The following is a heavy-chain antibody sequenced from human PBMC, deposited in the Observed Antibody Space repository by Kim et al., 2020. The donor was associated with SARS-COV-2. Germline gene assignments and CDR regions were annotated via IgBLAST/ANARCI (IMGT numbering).Heavy chain of an antibody. V-gene: IGHV3-66*01. D-gene: IGHD2-15*01. CDR1: GFSVSTYY. J-gene: IGHJ1*01. Sequence: GGSLRLSCAASGFSVSTYYMTWVRQAPGKGLESVSVIYSDGSTYYADSVKGRFTISRENSKNTPYLHMNSLSGEDTAVYYCTRDGSGYYLGSWYWVWGQ. CDR3: TRDGSGYYLGSWYWV. CDR2: IYSDGST.